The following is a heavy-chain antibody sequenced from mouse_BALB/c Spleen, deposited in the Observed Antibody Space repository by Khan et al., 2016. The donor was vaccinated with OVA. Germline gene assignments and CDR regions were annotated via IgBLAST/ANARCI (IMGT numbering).Heavy chain of an antibody. CDR1: GFTFSSYG. D-gene: IGHD2-4*01. J-gene: IGHJ3*01. V-gene: IGHV5-9-2*01. Sequence: EVELVESGGGLVKPGGSLKLSCVVSGFTFSSYGMSWVRQTPEKRLEWVATISGGGTYTFYSDSVKGRFTISRDNAKNNLYLQMSSLRSEDTALFYCAGGRDTMIMAGFDYWGQGTLVTVSA. CDR3: AGGRDTMIMAGFDY. CDR2: ISGGGTYT.